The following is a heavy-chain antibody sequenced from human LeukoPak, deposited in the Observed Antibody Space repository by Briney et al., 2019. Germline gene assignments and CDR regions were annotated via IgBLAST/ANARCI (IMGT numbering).Heavy chain of an antibody. D-gene: IGHD3-22*01. CDR3: AREDSSGYQPFDY. J-gene: IGHJ4*02. Sequence: SVKVSCKASGGTFSSYAISWVRQAPGQGLEWMGRIIPILGIANYAQKFQGRVTITADKSTSTAYMELSSLRSEDTAVYYCAREDSSGYQPFDYWGQGTLVTVSS. V-gene: IGHV1-69*04. CDR2: IIPILGIA. CDR1: GGTFSSYA.